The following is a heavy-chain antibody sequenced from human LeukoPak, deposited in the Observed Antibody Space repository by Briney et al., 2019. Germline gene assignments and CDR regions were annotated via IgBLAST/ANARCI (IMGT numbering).Heavy chain of an antibody. CDR3: AKNEVYCSGTLCFYWHFDL. CDR1: GFTFSTFP. Sequence: GGSLRLSCAASGFTFSTFPMSWVRQAPGKGLEWVSVISGGGTAFAADSVKGRFTISRGNSKNTIYLEMNSLRVEDTAVYYCAKNEVYCSGTLCFYWHFDLWGRGTLVTVSS. J-gene: IGHJ2*01. CDR2: ISGGGTA. V-gene: IGHV3-23*01. D-gene: IGHD2-15*01.